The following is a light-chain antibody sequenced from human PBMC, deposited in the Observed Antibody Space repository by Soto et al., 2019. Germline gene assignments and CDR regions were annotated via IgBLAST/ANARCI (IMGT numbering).Light chain of an antibody. V-gene: IGKV3-11*01. Sequence: EIVLTQSPGTLSLSPGERASLSCRSSHSVSRTYLAWCQQKPGQAPRLLIYDASNRATGIPARFSGSGSGTDFTLTISSLEPEDFAVYYCQQRSNWPITFGQGTRLEIK. J-gene: IGKJ5*01. CDR3: QQRSNWPIT. CDR2: DAS. CDR1: HSVSRTY.